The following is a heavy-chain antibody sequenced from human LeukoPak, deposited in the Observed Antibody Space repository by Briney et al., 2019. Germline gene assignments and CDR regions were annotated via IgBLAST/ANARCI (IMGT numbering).Heavy chain of an antibody. CDR1: GGSISSSNYY. CDR2: ISNRGST. D-gene: IGHD6-19*01. J-gene: IGHJ4*02. Sequence: SETLSLTCTVSGGSISSSNYYWGWIRQPPGKGLEWIGTISNRGSTYYNPSLKSRVTISVDTSKNQLSLKLSSVTAADTAIFYCARQRAVAGTEDYWGQGTLVTVYS. V-gene: IGHV4-39*01. CDR3: ARQRAVAGTEDY.